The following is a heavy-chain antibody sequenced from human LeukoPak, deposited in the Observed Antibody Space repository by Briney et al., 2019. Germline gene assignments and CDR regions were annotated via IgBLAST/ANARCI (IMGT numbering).Heavy chain of an antibody. CDR3: AKDMEMAATSQNFDY. J-gene: IGHJ4*02. V-gene: IGHV3-23*01. CDR1: GFTFSDYY. CDR2: ISGSGGST. Sequence: GGSLRLSCAASGFTFSDYYMSWIRQAPGKGLEWVSTISGSGGSTYYADSVKGRFTISRDNSKNTLYLQMNSLRAEDTAVYYCAKDMEMAATSQNFDYWGQGTLVTVSS. D-gene: IGHD5-24*01.